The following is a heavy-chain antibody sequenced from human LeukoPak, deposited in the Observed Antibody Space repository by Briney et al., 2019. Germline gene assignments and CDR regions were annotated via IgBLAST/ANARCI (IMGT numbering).Heavy chain of an antibody. CDR1: GFTLRTYG. V-gene: IGHV3-30*02. CDR2: IRNDGTNK. J-gene: IGHJ5*02. Sequence: GGSLRLSCAASGFTLRTYGMHWVRQAPGKGLEWVAFIRNDGTNKYYADSVKGRFTISRDNSKNTLYLQMNSLRVEDTAVYYCARGVGLGGWFDPWGQGTLVTVSS. D-gene: IGHD3-16*01. CDR3: ARGVGLGGWFDP.